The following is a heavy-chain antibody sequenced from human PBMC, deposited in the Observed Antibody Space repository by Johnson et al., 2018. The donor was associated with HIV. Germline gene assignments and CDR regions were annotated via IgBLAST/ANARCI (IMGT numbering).Heavy chain of an antibody. Sequence: QVTLVESGGGVVQPWRSLRLSCAVSGFTFSSYGMHLVRRAPGKVLQWVSVIYSRGSTYYADSVKGRFTISRDNSKNTLYLQMNSLSAEDTDVYYCAREVGNAGALGIWGQGTMVTVSS. J-gene: IGHJ3*02. CDR3: AREVGNAGALGI. CDR1: GFTFSSYG. D-gene: IGHD4-23*01. CDR2: IYSRGST. V-gene: IGHV3-NL1*01.